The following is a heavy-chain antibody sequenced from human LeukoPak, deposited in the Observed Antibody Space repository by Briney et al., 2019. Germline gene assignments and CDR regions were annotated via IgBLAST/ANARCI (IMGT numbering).Heavy chain of an antibody. CDR2: GST. CDR1: GGSISSYF. D-gene: IGHD3-22*01. V-gene: IGHV4-4*09. CDR3: ASPRGDDSGGYYTWYFHH. J-gene: IGHJ1*01. Sequence: PSETLSLTCTVSGGSISSYFWNWIRQPPGKGLEWIGSGSTYYNPSLKSRVTISVDTSKNQFSLKLSSVTAADTAVYFCASPRGDDSGGYYTWYFHHWGQGILVTVSS.